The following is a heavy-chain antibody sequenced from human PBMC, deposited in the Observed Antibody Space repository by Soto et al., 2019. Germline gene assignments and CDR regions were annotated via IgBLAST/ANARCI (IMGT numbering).Heavy chain of an antibody. CDR1: GGSISSSSYY. CDR2: IYYSGST. D-gene: IGHD6-13*01. V-gene: IGHV4-39*01. CDR3: ARGESFAAAALYNWFDP. Sequence: PSEILSLTCTVSGGSISSSSYYWGWIRQPPGKGLEWIGSIYYSGSTYYNPSLKSRVTISVDTSKNQFSLKLSSVTAADTAVYYCARGESFAAAALYNWFDPWGQGTLVTVSS. J-gene: IGHJ5*02.